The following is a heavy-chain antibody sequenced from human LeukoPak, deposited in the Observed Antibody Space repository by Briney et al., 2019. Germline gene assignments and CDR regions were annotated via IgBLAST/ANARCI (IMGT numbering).Heavy chain of an antibody. Sequence: GGSLRLSCAASGFTFSSYWMHWVRQAPGKGLVWVSRINSDGSSTIYADSVKGRFTTSRDNAKNTLYLQMNSLRAEDTAVYYCARDPSGSYYRSEYYFDYWGQGTLVTVSS. CDR2: INSDGSST. CDR1: GFTFSSYW. D-gene: IGHD1-26*01. V-gene: IGHV3-74*01. J-gene: IGHJ4*02. CDR3: ARDPSGSYYRSEYYFDY.